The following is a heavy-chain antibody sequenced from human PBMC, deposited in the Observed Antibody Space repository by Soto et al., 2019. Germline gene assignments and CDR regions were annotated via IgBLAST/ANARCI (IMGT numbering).Heavy chain of an antibody. CDR3: AREGQQRRDAFDI. CDR1: GFTFSSYA. Sequence: GGSLRLSCAASGFTFSSYAMSWVRQAPGKGLEWVSAIYSGGSTYYADSVKGRFTISRDNSKNTLYLQMNSLRAEDTAVYYCAREGQQRRDAFDIWGQGTMVTVSS. D-gene: IGHD6-13*01. J-gene: IGHJ3*02. CDR2: IYSGGST. V-gene: IGHV3-53*01.